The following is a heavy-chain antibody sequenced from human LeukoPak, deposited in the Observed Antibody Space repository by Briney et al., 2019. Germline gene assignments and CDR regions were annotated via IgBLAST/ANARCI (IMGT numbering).Heavy chain of an antibody. CDR3: AREKFLEWYAVAGTFGYFDY. J-gene: IGHJ4*02. Sequence: GGSLRLSCAASGLTGSHNYVSWVRQAPGKGLEWVSVIYSCGSTYYADSVKGRFTISRDNAKNSLYLQMNSLRAEDTAVYYCAREKFLEWYAVAGTFGYFDYWGQGTLVTVSS. CDR2: IYSCGST. D-gene: IGHD6-19*01. V-gene: IGHV3-53*01. CDR1: GLTGSHNY.